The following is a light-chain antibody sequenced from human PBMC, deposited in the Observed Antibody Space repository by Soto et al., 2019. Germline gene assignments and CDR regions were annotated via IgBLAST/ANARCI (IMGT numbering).Light chain of an antibody. Sequence: DIHMTQSPSSLSASVGDRVTITCRASQSIDNYLSWYQQIPGKAPKLLIYAASNLQRGVPSRFSGSGSGTEFTLTISNLPPDDVEVYYCQQCFSPPPTFGHGTKVDIK. CDR3: QQCFSPPPT. J-gene: IGKJ1*01. CDR1: QSIDNY. CDR2: AAS. V-gene: IGKV1-39*01.